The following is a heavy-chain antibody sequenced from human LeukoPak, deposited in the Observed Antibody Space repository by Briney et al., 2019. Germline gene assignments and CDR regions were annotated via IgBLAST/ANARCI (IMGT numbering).Heavy chain of an antibody. CDR2: TYYRSKWYN. D-gene: IGHD6-19*01. Sequence: SQTLSLTCAISGDSVSSNSAAWNRIRQSPSRGLEWLGRTYYRSKWYNDYAVSVKSRITINPDTSKNQFSLQLNSVTPEDTAVYYCARAHIQGYSSGRPFDYWGQGTLVTVSS. J-gene: IGHJ4*02. V-gene: IGHV6-1*01. CDR3: ARAHIQGYSSGRPFDY. CDR1: GDSVSSNSAA.